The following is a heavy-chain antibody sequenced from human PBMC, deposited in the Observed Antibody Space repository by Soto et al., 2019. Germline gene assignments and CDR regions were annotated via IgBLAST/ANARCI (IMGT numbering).Heavy chain of an antibody. J-gene: IGHJ6*02. CDR1: GFTFSNAW. D-gene: IGHD2-2*01. Sequence: GGSLRLSCAASGFTFSNAWMNWVRQAPGKGLEWVGRIKSKTDGGTTDYAAPVKGRFTISRDDSKNTLYLQMNSLKTEDTAVYYCTTDWGYCSSTSCYAGYYYYGMDVWGQGTTVTV. CDR2: IKSKTDGGTT. V-gene: IGHV3-15*07. CDR3: TTDWGYCSSTSCYAGYYYYGMDV.